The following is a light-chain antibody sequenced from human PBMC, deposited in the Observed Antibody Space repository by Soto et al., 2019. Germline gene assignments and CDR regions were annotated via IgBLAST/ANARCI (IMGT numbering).Light chain of an antibody. J-gene: IGKJ1*01. CDR3: QQYNNWPWT. CDR2: GAS. Sequence: ETGMTQSPATLSLSPGEGATLSCRASQSVSSNLVWYQQKPGQAPRLLIYGASTRATGIPVRFSGSGSGTEFTLTISSLQSEDFAVYYCQQYNNWPWTFGQGTKVEIK. V-gene: IGKV3-15*01. CDR1: QSVSSN.